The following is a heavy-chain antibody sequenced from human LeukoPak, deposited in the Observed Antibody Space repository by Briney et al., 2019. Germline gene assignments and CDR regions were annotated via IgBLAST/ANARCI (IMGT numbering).Heavy chain of an antibody. Sequence: GVSLRLSCAASGFTVSSNYMSWVRQAPGKGLEWVSVIYGGGSTYYADSVKGRFTISRDNSKNTLYLQMNSLRAEDTAVYYCARGGVRGVTEYFDYWGQGTLVTVSS. CDR3: ARGGVRGVTEYFDY. CDR1: GFTVSSNY. CDR2: IYGGGST. D-gene: IGHD3-10*01. J-gene: IGHJ4*02. V-gene: IGHV3-53*01.